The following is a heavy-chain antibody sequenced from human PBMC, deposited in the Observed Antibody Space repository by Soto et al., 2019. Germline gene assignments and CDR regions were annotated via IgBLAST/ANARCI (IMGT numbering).Heavy chain of an antibody. CDR2: INHSGSP. D-gene: IGHD3-3*01. J-gene: IGHJ6*02. CDR3: ARAARFLEWLLSAGYYYYGMDV. CDR1: GGSFSGYY. V-gene: IGHV4-34*01. Sequence: SETLSLTCAVYGGSFSGYYGSWIRQPPGKGLEWIGEINHSGSPNYNTSLKSRVTISVDTSKNQFSRKLSSVTAADTAVYYCARAARFLEWLLSAGYYYYGMDVWGQGTTVTVSS.